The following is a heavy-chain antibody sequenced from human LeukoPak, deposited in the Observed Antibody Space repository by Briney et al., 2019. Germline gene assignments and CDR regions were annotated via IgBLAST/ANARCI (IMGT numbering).Heavy chain of an antibody. J-gene: IGHJ3*02. Sequence: GGSLRLSCAASGFTVSSNYMSWVRQAPGKGLEWVSVIYSGGSTYYADSVKGRFTISRDNSKNTLYLQMNSLRAEDTAVYYCARCIILHAFDIWGQGTMVTVSS. D-gene: IGHD3-16*01. CDR1: GFTVSSNY. CDR2: IYSGGST. CDR3: ARCIILHAFDI. V-gene: IGHV3-66*01.